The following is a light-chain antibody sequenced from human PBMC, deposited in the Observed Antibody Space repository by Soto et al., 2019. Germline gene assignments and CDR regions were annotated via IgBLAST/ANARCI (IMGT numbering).Light chain of an antibody. Sequence: DIQMTQSPSTLSASVGDRVTITCRASHSISSWLAWYQQKPGKAPKLLIYKASSLESGVPSRFSGSGSGTEFTLTISSLQPDDFATYYCQQYNSYSVTFGGGTKVDIK. V-gene: IGKV1-5*03. CDR2: KAS. CDR3: QQYNSYSVT. J-gene: IGKJ4*01. CDR1: HSISSW.